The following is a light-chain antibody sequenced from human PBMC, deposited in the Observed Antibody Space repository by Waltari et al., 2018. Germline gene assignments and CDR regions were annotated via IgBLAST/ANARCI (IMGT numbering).Light chain of an antibody. CDR2: TAN. CDR3: ALYMGSGIWV. V-gene: IGLV8-61*01. Sequence: QTVVTQEPSLSVSPGGTVTLTCALSSGSLSTTSYATWYQQTPGQSPRTLLYTANARSSGVPDRFSGSILGNTAALTITGAQADDESDYYCALYMGSGIWVFGGGTKLTVL. J-gene: IGLJ3*02. CDR1: SGSLSTTSY.